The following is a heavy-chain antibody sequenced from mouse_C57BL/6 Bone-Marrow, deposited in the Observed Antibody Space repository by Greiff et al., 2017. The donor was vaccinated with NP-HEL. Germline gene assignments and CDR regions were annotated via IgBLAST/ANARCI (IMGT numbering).Heavy chain of an antibody. CDR3: ARTLWEPHYFDY. Sequence: QVQLQQSGAELARPGASVKMSCKASGYTFTSYTMHWVKQRPGQGLEWIGYINPSSGYTKYNQKFKDKATLTADKSSSTAYMQLSSLTSEDSAVYYCARTLWEPHYFDYWGQGTTLTVSS. J-gene: IGHJ2*01. CDR2: INPSSGYT. CDR1: GYTFTSYT. D-gene: IGHD4-1*01. V-gene: IGHV1-4*01.